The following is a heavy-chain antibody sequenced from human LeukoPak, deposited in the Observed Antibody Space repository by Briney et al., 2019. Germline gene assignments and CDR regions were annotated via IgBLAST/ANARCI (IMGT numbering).Heavy chain of an antibody. CDR2: INDSGDIT. CDR1: AITFSTYA. CDR3: ARGGWPFDF. J-gene: IGHJ4*02. V-gene: IGHV3-23*01. D-gene: IGHD3-10*01. Sequence: PGGSLRLSCAASAITFSTYAVSWVRQAPGKGLEWVSSINDSGDITNYADSVKGRFTIARDDSKNTVYLEMKSLTAEDTALYYCARGGWPFDFWGQGTLVTVSS.